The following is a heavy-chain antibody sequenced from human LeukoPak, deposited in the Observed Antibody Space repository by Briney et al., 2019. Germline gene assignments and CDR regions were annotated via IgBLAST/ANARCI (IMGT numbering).Heavy chain of an antibody. D-gene: IGHD4-17*01. Sequence: SETLSLTCTVSSGSITGGGYYWSWIRQHPGKGLEWIGYIYYRDNTYYNPSLKSRVTISADTSKNQFSLKLNSVTAADTAVYYCARARGDSSRLDYWGQGTLVTVSS. CDR2: IYYRDNT. V-gene: IGHV4-31*03. J-gene: IGHJ4*02. CDR1: SGSITGGGYY. CDR3: ARARGDSSRLDY.